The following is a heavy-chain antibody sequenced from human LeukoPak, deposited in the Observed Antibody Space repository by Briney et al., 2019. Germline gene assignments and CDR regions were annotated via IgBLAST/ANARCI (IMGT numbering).Heavy chain of an antibody. J-gene: IGHJ4*02. CDR1: GGSISGYY. CDR3: ASLRYGSGSQGALDYGSDY. V-gene: IGHV4-59*01. D-gene: IGHD3-10*01. CDR2: IYYSGST. Sequence: SETLSLTCTVSGGSISGYYWSWVRQPPGKGLEWIGYIYYSGSTNYNPSLKSRVTISVDTSKNQFSLKLHSVTAADTAVYYCASLRYGSGSQGALDYGSDYWGQGTLVTVSS.